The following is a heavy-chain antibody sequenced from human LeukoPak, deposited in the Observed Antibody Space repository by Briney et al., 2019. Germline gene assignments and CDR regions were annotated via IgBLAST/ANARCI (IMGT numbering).Heavy chain of an antibody. D-gene: IGHD6-13*01. CDR1: GGSISSYY. Sequence: PSETLSLTCTVSGGSISSYYWSWIRQPAGKGLEWIGRIYTSGSTNYNPSLKSRVTMSVDTSKDQFSLKLSSVTAADTAVYYCARGRAAAGTRWFDPWGQGTLVTVSS. J-gene: IGHJ5*02. CDR3: ARGRAAAGTRWFDP. V-gene: IGHV4-4*07. CDR2: IYTSGST.